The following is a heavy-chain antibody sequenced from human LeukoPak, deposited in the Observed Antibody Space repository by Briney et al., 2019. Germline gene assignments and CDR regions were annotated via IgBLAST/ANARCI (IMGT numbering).Heavy chain of an antibody. Sequence: PSGTLSLTCTVSGGSITSYYWTYIRQPAGKGLEWIGRIHSSGGTNYSPSLKSRVTMSLDTSKNQFSLNLSSVTAADTAIYYCAREFSGTSIAARVFDSWGQGTLVTVSS. CDR3: AREFSGTSIAARVFDS. J-gene: IGHJ4*02. D-gene: IGHD6-6*01. CDR2: IHSSGGT. V-gene: IGHV4-4*07. CDR1: GGSITSYY.